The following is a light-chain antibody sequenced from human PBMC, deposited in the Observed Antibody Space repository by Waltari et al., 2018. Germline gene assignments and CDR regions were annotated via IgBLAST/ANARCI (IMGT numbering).Light chain of an antibody. CDR1: RSNIGRNY. Sequence: QSVLTQPPSASGTPGQRVTISCSGSRSNIGRNYVYWYQQLPVTAPKLLIYRNNQRPSGVPDRFSGSKSGTSASLAISGLRSEDEADYYCAAWDDSLSGRVFGGGTKVTVL. V-gene: IGLV1-47*01. CDR2: RNN. CDR3: AAWDDSLSGRV. J-gene: IGLJ3*02.